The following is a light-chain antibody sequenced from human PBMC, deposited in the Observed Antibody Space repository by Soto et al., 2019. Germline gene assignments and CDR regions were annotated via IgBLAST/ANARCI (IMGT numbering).Light chain of an antibody. CDR2: EDN. V-gene: IGLV1-51*02. CDR1: NSNIGNNY. CDR3: GTWDSSLSAWV. Sequence: QSVLTQPPSVSAAPGQAVTVSCSGSNSNIGNNYVSWYQQLPGTAPKLLIFEDNKRPSGIPDRFSGSKSGTSATLAITGLQTGDEADYYCGTWDSSLSAWVFGGGTQLTVL. J-gene: IGLJ3*02.